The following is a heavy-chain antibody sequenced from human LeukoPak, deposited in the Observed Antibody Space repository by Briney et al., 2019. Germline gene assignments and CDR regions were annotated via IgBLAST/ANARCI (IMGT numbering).Heavy chain of an antibody. V-gene: IGHV3-23*01. J-gene: IGHJ4*02. D-gene: IGHD3-22*01. CDR2: ISGSGGST. CDR1: GFTFSSYA. Sequence: PGGSLRLSCAASGFTFSSYAMSWVRQAPGKGLEWVSAISGSGGSTYYADSVKGRFTISGDNSKNTLYLQMNSLRAEDTAVYYCAKDPRYYYDSSGYYFDYWGQGTLVTVSS. CDR3: AKDPRYYYDSSGYYFDY.